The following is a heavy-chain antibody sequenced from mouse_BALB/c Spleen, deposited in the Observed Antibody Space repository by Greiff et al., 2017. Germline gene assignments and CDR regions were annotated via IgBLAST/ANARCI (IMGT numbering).Heavy chain of an antibody. CDR2: IWSGGST. CDR3: ARMGILGAGFAY. V-gene: IGHV2-2*02. J-gene: IGHJ3*01. Sequence: VHLVESGPGLVQPSQSLSITCTVSGFSLTSYGVHWVRQSPGKGLEWLGVIWSGGSTDYNAAFISRLSISKDNSKSQVFFKMNSLQANDTAIYYCARMGILGAGFAYWGQGTLVTVSA. CDR1: GFSLTSYG.